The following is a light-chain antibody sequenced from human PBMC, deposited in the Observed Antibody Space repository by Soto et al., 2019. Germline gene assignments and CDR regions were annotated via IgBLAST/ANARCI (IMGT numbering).Light chain of an antibody. Sequence: QSALTQPPSASGSPGQSVTISCTGTSSDIGGYNSVSWYQQHPGKAPRLMIYEVNKRPSGVPDRFSGSKSGYTASLTVSGLQTEDEADYYCQSYDSSLSAWVFGGGTKVTVL. CDR1: SSDIGGYNS. J-gene: IGLJ3*02. CDR2: EVN. CDR3: QSYDSSLSAWV. V-gene: IGLV2-8*01.